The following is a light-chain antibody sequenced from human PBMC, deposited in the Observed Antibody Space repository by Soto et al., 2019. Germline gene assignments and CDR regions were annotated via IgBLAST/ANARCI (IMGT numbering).Light chain of an antibody. J-gene: IGLJ2*01. CDR3: AVWDDSLNGVV. V-gene: IGLV1-44*01. Sequence: QSVLTQPPSASGTPGQRVTISCSGSSSNIGSNTVNWYQQLPGTAPKLFIYSHNQRPSGVPDRFSGSKSGTSASLAISGLQSEDEADYYCAVWDDSLNGVVFGGGTKLTVL. CDR1: SSNIGSNT. CDR2: SHN.